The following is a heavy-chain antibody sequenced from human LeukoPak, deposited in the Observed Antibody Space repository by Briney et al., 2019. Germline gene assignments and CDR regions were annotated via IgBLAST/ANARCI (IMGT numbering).Heavy chain of an antibody. J-gene: IGHJ3*02. CDR2: INHSGST. CDR1: GGSLSGYY. V-gene: IGHV4-34*01. D-gene: IGHD3-10*01. Sequence: SETLSLTCAVYGGSLSGYYWSWIRQPPGKGLEWIGEINHSGSTNYNPSLKSRVTISVDTSKNQFSLKLSSVTAADTAVYYCARGTPSVIWGQGTMVTVSS. CDR3: ARGTPSVI.